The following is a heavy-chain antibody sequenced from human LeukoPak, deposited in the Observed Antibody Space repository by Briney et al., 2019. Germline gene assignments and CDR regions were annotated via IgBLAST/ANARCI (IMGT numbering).Heavy chain of an antibody. D-gene: IGHD6-19*01. V-gene: IGHV3-9*01. CDR2: ISWNSGSI. CDR3: XXXXXXAGKDGMDV. J-gene: IGHJ6*02. Sequence: GRSLRLSCAASGFTFDDYAMHWVRQAPGKGLEWVSGISWNSGSIGYADSVKGRFTISRDNAKNSLYLQMNSLRAEDTALYYXXXXXXXAGKDGMDVWGQGTTVTVSS. CDR1: GFTFDDYA.